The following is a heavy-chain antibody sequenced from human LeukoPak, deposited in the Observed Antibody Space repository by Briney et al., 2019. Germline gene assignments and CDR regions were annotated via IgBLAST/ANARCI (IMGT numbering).Heavy chain of an antibody. Sequence: SETLSPTCTVSGGSISSYYWSWIRQPPGKGLEWIGYIYYSGSTNYNPSLKSRVTISVDTSKNQFSLKLSSVTAADTAVYYCARHLCGDYSNWFDPWGQGTLVTVSS. D-gene: IGHD4-17*01. J-gene: IGHJ5*02. CDR1: GGSISSYY. CDR2: IYYSGST. CDR3: ARHLCGDYSNWFDP. V-gene: IGHV4-59*01.